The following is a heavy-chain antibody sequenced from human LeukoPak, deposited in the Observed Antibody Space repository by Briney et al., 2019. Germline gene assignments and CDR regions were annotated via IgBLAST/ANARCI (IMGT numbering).Heavy chain of an antibody. CDR2: INSDGSST. D-gene: IGHD2-21*01. J-gene: IGHJ4*02. CDR3: ARDCGGDCYPGSRSGFDY. CDR1: GFTFSSYW. V-gene: IGHV3-74*01. Sequence: GGSLGLSCAASGFTFSSYWMHWVRQAPGKGLVWVSRINSDGSSTSYADSVKGRFTISRDNAKNTLYLQMNSLRAEDTAVYYCARDCGGDCYPGSRSGFDYWGQGTLVTVSS.